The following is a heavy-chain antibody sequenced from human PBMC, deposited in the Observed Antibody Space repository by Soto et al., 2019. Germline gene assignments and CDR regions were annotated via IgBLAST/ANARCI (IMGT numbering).Heavy chain of an antibody. Sequence: PSETLSLTCAVYGGSFSGYYWSWIRQPPGKGLEWIGEINHSGSTNYNPSLKSRVTISVDTSKNQFSLKLSSVTAADTAVYYCARAPPVLMVYAKPEYYYYMDVWGKGTTVT. CDR3: ARAPPVLMVYAKPEYYYYMDV. J-gene: IGHJ6*03. CDR2: INHSGST. D-gene: IGHD2-8*01. CDR1: GGSFSGYY. V-gene: IGHV4-34*01.